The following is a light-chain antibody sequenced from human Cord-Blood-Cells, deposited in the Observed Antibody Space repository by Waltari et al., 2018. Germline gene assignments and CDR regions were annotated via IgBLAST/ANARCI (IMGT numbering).Light chain of an antibody. Sequence: EIVMTQSPATLSVSPGERAPPSCRARQSFSSNLAWYQQKPGQAPRLLIDGASTRATGIPARFSGSGSGTEFTLTISSLQSEDFAVYYCQQYNNWPFTFGPGTKVDIK. CDR3: QQYNNWPFT. CDR1: QSFSSN. J-gene: IGKJ3*01. CDR2: GAS. V-gene: IGKV3-15*01.